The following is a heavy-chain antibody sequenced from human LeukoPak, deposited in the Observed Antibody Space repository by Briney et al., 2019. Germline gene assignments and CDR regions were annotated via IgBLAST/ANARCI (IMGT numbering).Heavy chain of an antibody. V-gene: IGHV3-64D*06. CDR1: APTFSSYC. Sequence: AGSLTPACSVSAPTFSSYCFDWVRQAPGKGLEYVSAISSNGGSTYYADSVKGRFTISRNNSKNTLYLQVSSLRAEDTAVYYCAPSPYYYESSGYSAWGQGTLVTVSS. CDR2: ISSNGGST. CDR3: APSPYYYESSGYSA. D-gene: IGHD3-22*01. J-gene: IGHJ5*02.